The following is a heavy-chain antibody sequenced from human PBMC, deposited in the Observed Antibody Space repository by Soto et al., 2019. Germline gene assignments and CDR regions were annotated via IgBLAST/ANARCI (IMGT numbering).Heavy chain of an antibody. V-gene: IGHV4-34*01. CDR3: AKAYSSQFPTPYYYYYVDD. D-gene: IGHD6-13*01. Sequence: QVQLQQWGAGLLKPSETLSLTCAVYGGSFSGYYWSWIRQPPGKGLEWIGEINHSGSTNYNPSLKRRVTISVDTSKNQFSLKLSSVTAADTAVYYCAKAYSSQFPTPYYYYYVDDWGQGTAVTVSS. J-gene: IGHJ6*03. CDR1: GGSFSGYY. CDR2: INHSGST.